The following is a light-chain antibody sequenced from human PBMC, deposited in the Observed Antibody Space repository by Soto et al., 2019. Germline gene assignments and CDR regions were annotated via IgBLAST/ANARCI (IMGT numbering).Light chain of an antibody. V-gene: IGKV3-15*01. CDR3: QQYNNWPLT. CDR1: QSVSSN. J-gene: IGKJ4*01. Sequence: EIVMTQSPATRSVSPGERATLSCRASQSVSSNLAWYQQKPGQAPRLLIYGASTRATGIPARFSGSGSGTEFTLTISSLQSEDFAVDYCQQYNNWPLTFGGGTKVEIK. CDR2: GAS.